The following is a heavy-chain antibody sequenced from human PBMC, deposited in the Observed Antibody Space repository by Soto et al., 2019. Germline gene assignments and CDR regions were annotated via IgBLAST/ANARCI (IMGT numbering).Heavy chain of an antibody. CDR3: ARVWLGPAADGNWFDP. V-gene: IGHV1-18*01. CDR1: GYTFTSYG. D-gene: IGHD6-13*01. J-gene: IGHJ5*02. Sequence: ASVKVSCKASGYTFTSYGISWVRQAPGQGLEWMGWISAYNGNTNYAQKLQGRVTMTTDTSTSTAYMELRSLRSDDTAVYYCARVWLGPAADGNWFDPWGQGTLVTVSS. CDR2: ISAYNGNT.